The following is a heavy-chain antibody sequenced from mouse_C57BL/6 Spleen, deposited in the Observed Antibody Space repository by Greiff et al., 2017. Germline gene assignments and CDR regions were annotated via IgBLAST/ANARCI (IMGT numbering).Heavy chain of an antibody. V-gene: IGHV1-61*01. J-gene: IGHJ2*01. D-gene: IGHD1-1*01. Sequence: QVQLQQPGAELVRPGSSVKLSCKASGYTFTSYWMDWVKQRPGQGLEWIGNIYPSDSETHYNQKFKDKATLTVDKSSSTAYMQLSRLTSEDSAVYYCARSGSTTVDLCDYWGQGTTLTVSS. CDR3: ARSGSTTVDLCDY. CDR1: GYTFTSYW. CDR2: IYPSDSET.